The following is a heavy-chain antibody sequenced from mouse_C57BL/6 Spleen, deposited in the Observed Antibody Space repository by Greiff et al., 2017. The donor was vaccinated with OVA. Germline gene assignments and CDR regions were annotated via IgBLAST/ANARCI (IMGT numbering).Heavy chain of an antibody. Sequence: EVKLMESGGGLVKPGGSLKLSCAASGFTFSSYAMSWVRQTPEKRLEWVATISDGGSYTYYPDNVKGRFTISRDNAKNNLYLQMSHLKSEDTAMYYCARDRIYGSSDFDYWGQGTTLTVSS. CDR2: ISDGGSYT. CDR1: GFTFSSYA. CDR3: ARDRIYGSSDFDY. V-gene: IGHV5-4*01. D-gene: IGHD1-1*01. J-gene: IGHJ2*01.